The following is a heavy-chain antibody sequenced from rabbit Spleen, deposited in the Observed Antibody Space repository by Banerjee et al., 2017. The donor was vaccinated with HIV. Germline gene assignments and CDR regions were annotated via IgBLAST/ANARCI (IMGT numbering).Heavy chain of an antibody. CDR3: ARDTSSSFSSYGMDL. V-gene: IGHV1S40*01. CDR1: GFSFSSSYW. D-gene: IGHD1-1*01. Sequence: QSLEESGGGLVQPGASLTLTCTASGFSFSSSYWMSWVRQAPGKGLEWIGWIDAGSTGSTYFASWAKGRFTISKTSSTTVTLQMTSLTAADTATYFCARDTSSSFSSYGMDLWGQGTLVTVS. CDR2: IDAGSTGST. J-gene: IGHJ6*01.